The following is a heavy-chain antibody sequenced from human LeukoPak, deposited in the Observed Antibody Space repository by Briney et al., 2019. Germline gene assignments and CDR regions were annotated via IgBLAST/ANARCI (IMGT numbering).Heavy chain of an antibody. CDR2: INPNSGGT. J-gene: IGHJ4*02. CDR1: GYTFTGYY. D-gene: IGHD3-16*01. CDR3: ARSAGGLKRDFDY. Sequence: ASVKVSCKASGYTFTGYYMHWVRQAPGQGLEWMGWINPNSGGTNYAQKFQGRVTMTRDTSISTAYMELSRLRSDDTAVYYCARSAGGLKRDFDYGARGPLVTVSS. V-gene: IGHV1-2*02.